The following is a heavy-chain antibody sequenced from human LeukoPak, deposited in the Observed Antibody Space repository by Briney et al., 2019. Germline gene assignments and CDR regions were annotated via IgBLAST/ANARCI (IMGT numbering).Heavy chain of an antibody. V-gene: IGHV4-4*07. D-gene: IGHD3-22*01. Sequence: KPSETLSLTCTVSGGSISGYYYWSWIRQSAGKGLEWIGRIYVAGSTNYNPSLKSRVAMSIDTSKNQFSLRLSSVTAADTAVYYCARGLGGTYNYDSRGYYFDYWGQGTLVTVFS. CDR3: ARGLGGTYNYDSRGYYFDY. CDR1: GGSISGYYY. CDR2: IYVAGST. J-gene: IGHJ4*02.